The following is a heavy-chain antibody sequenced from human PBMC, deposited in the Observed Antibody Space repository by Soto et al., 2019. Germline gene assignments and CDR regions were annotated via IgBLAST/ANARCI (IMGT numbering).Heavy chain of an antibody. D-gene: IGHD1-26*01. CDR3: ARGTRSLGPPYHYYGLDV. V-gene: IGHV4-61*01. Sequence: SETLSPTCNVSADSINSGNYYWTWIRQPPGKGLEWFGYTFYTGSINYNPSSAGRATFSVGTSKKQFSLRLRSVTAADTAAYYGARGTRSLGPPYHYYGLDVWGQGTTVTVSS. J-gene: IGHJ6*02. CDR1: ADSINSGNYY. CDR2: TFYTGSI.